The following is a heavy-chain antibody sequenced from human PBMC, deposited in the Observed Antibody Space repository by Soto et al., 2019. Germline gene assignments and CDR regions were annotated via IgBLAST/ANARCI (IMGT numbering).Heavy chain of an antibody. CDR3: ATDFAYFDS. CDR2: VYHTGRT. Sequence: SETLSLTCTVSGGSFKSGSYSWSWIRQPPGKGLGWIGYVYHTGRTSYNPSLKSRVSISMDTSKNQFSLNLDSVTAADTAVYFCATDFAYFDSWGQGTLVTVSS. D-gene: IGHD3-3*01. J-gene: IGHJ4*02. V-gene: IGHV4-61*01. CDR1: GGSFKSGSYS.